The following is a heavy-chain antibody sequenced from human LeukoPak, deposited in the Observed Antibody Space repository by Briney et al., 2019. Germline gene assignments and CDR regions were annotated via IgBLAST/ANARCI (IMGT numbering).Heavy chain of an antibody. CDR2: ISPNSGGP. J-gene: IGHJ3*02. V-gene: IGHV1-2*07. CDR3: ARESPRSGYYYGDDAFDI. D-gene: IGHD3-22*01. CDR1: GYNVTGYY. Sequence: GASVKVSCKASGYNVTGYYMHWVRQAPGQGLEGMGWISPNSGGPTYAHKFQGRVTMTRDTSISTAYMELSRLSSEDTAVYYCARESPRSGYYYGDDAFDIWGKGTMVTVSP.